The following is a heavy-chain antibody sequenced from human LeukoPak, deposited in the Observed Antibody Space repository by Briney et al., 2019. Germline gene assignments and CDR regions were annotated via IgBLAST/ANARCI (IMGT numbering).Heavy chain of an antibody. CDR3: ARDAPVLLWFGELTYYYFDY. CDR2: INHSGST. Sequence: PSETLSLTCAVYGGSFSGYYWSWIRQPPGKGLEWIGEINHSGSTNYNPSLKSRVTISVDTSKNQFSLKLSSVTAADTAVYYCARDAPVLLWFGELTYYYFDYWGQGTLVTVSS. D-gene: IGHD3-10*01. CDR1: GGSFSGYY. J-gene: IGHJ4*02. V-gene: IGHV4-34*01.